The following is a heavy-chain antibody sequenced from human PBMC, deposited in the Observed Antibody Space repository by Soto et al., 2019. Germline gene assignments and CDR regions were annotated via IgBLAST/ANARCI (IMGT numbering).Heavy chain of an antibody. D-gene: IGHD5-18*01. Sequence: SETLSLTCTVSGGSISSYYCSWIRQPPGKGLEWIGYIYYSGSTNYNPSLKSRVTISVDTSKNQFSLKLSSVTAADTAVYYCARSSGYSYGRFDYWGQGTLVTVSS. CDR2: IYYSGST. V-gene: IGHV4-59*01. J-gene: IGHJ4*02. CDR3: ARSSGYSYGRFDY. CDR1: GGSISSYY.